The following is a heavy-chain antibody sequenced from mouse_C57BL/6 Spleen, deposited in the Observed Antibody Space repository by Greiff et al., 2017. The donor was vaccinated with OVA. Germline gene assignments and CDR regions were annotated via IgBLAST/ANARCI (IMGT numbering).Heavy chain of an antibody. CDR2: IDPSDSYT. CDR3: ARSYYGSPYFDV. Sequence: QVQLQQPGAELVRPGTSVKLSCKASGYTFTSYWMHWVKQRPGQGLEWIGVIDPSDSYTNYNQKFKGKATLTVDTSSSTAYMQLSSLTSEDSAVYYCARSYYGSPYFDVWGTGTTVTVSS. D-gene: IGHD1-1*01. J-gene: IGHJ1*03. V-gene: IGHV1-59*01. CDR1: GYTFTSYW.